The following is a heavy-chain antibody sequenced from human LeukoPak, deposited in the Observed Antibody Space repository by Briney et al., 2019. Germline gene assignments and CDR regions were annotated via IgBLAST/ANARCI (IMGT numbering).Heavy chain of an antibody. CDR2: ISSSSSYI. V-gene: IGHV3-21*01. CDR1: GFTFCVYC. CDR3: ARESGYSSNPNWFDP. D-gene: IGHD6-13*01. J-gene: IGHJ5*02. Sequence: GGSLRLSCAASGFTFCVYCMTCVRDAPGEGLEWVSSISSSSSYIYYADSVKGRFTISRDNAKNSLYLQMNSLRAEDTAVYYCARESGYSSNPNWFDPWGQGTLVTVSS.